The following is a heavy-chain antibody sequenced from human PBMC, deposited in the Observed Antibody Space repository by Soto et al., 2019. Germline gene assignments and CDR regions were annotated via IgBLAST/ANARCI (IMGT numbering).Heavy chain of an antibody. J-gene: IGHJ4*02. CDR1: GGSFSGYY. Sequence: SETLSLTCAVYGGSFSGYYWSWIRQPPEKGLEWIGEINHSGSTNYNPSLKSRVTISVDTSKNQFSLKLSSVTAADTAVYYCARARVDIVVVPAAVFDYWGQGTLVTVSS. CDR2: INHSGST. CDR3: ARARVDIVVVPAAVFDY. D-gene: IGHD2-2*03. V-gene: IGHV4-34*01.